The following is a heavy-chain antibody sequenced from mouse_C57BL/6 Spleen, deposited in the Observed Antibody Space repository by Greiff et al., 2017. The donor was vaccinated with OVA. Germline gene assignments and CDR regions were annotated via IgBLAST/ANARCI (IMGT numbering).Heavy chain of an antibody. V-gene: IGHV5-4*01. CDR2: ISDGGSYT. CDR1: GFTFSSYA. J-gene: IGHJ4*01. D-gene: IGHD1-1*01. CDR3: ARERGTTVVGAMDY. Sequence: EVKVVESGGGLVKPGGSLKLSCAASGFTFSSYAMSWVRQTPEKRLEWVATISDGGSYTYYPDNVKGRFTISRDNAKNNLYLQMSHLKSEDTAMYYCARERGTTVVGAMDYWGQGTSVTVSS.